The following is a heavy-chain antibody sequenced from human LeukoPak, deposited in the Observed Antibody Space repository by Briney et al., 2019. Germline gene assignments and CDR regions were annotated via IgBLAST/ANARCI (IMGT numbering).Heavy chain of an antibody. V-gene: IGHV1-69*06. Sequence: SVKVSCKASGGTFDSHAICWVRQAPGQGLEWMGAIIPMYNTANYAQKFQGRVAIIADKSTSTAYMELSSLRSDDTAVYYCASAQNNHGYVYYGMDVWGEGTTVTVSS. J-gene: IGHJ6*04. CDR2: IIPMYNTA. D-gene: IGHD5-12*01. CDR1: GGTFDSHA. CDR3: ASAQNNHGYVYYGMDV.